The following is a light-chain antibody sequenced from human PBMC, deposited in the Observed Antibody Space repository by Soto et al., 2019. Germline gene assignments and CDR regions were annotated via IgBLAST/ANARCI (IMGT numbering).Light chain of an antibody. CDR1: QSVSSSS. J-gene: IGKJ2*01. Sequence: EIVLTQSPGTLSLSPGERATLSCRASQSVSSSSLAWYQQKRGQAPRLLIYGASSRATGVPDRVSGSGSGTDFTLTINRLEPEDFAVYYCQQYGNFPYTFGQGTKLEIK. CDR2: GAS. V-gene: IGKV3-20*01. CDR3: QQYGNFPYT.